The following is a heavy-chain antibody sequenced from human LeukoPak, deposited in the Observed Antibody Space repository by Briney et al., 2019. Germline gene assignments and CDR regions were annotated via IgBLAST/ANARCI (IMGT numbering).Heavy chain of an antibody. V-gene: IGHV4-34*01. CDR2: INHSGST. CDR3: ATQYSRGDY. J-gene: IGHJ4*02. D-gene: IGHD3-10*01. CDR1: GGSISSYY. Sequence: PSETLSLTCTVSGGSISSYYWSWIRQPPGKGLEWIGEINHSGSTNYNPSLKSRVTISVDTSKNQFSLKLSSVTAADTAVYYCATQYSRGDYWGQGTLVTVSS.